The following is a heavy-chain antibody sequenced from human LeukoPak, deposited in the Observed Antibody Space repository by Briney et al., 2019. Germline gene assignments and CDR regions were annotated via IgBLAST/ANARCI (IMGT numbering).Heavy chain of an antibody. V-gene: IGHV3-7*01. CDR3: ARATDSGWPYYFDY. J-gene: IGHJ4*02. CDR1: GFTFSSYW. Sequence: PGGSLRLSCAASGFTFSSYWMSWVRQAPGKGLEWVANIKQDGSEKYYVDSVKGRFTISRDNAKNSLYLQMNSPRAEDTAVYYCARATDSGWPYYFDYWGQGTLVTVSS. D-gene: IGHD6-19*01. CDR2: IKQDGSEK.